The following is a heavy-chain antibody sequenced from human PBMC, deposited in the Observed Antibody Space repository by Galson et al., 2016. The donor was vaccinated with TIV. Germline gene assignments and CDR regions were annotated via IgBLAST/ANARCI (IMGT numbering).Heavy chain of an antibody. J-gene: IGHJ3*01. CDR1: GFSFGDYA. D-gene: IGHD3-3*01. Sequence: SLRLSCAASGFSFGDYAMHWVRQAPGKGLEWVSSINWNSGSVDFADSVKGRFTISRDNAKNSLYLQMNSLRGEDTALCYCAKAKSIFGVVPHRAFDVWGQETTVTVSS. CDR2: INWNSGSV. V-gene: IGHV3-9*01. CDR3: AKAKSIFGVVPHRAFDV.